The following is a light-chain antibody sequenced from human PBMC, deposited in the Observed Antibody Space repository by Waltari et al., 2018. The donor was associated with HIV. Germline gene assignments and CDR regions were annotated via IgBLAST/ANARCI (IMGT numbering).Light chain of an antibody. J-gene: IGLJ3*02. CDR2: RNN. CDR1: SSNIGSNY. Sequence: QSVVTQPPSASGTPGQRVTISCSGSSSNIGSNYVYWYQHLPGTAPKLLIHRNNQRPSGVPDRFSASKSGTSASLAISGLRSEDEADYYCLSWDDSLRVWVFGGGTKVTVL. V-gene: IGLV1-47*01. CDR3: LSWDDSLRVWV.